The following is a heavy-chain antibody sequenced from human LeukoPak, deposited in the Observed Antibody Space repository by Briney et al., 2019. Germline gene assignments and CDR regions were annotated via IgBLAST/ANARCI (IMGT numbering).Heavy chain of an antibody. V-gene: IGHV6-1*01. J-gene: IGHJ4*02. CDR3: ARGNGTIDY. CDR1: GDSVSSNNAA. D-gene: IGHD1-26*01. Sequence: SPTLSLTCASSGDSVSSNNAAWNWIRQSPSRGLEWQGRAYYRSKWYSDYAVSVKSRMTINPDTSKNQSSLHLNSVTPEVTAIYYCARGNGTIDYWGQGTLVTVSS. CDR2: AYYRSKWYS.